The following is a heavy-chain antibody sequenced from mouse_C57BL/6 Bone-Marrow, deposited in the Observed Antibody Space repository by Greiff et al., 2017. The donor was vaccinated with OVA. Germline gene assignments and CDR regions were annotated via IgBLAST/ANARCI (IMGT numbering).Heavy chain of an antibody. CDR1: GYTFTSYD. J-gene: IGHJ4*01. Sequence: QVQMQQSGPELVKPGASVKLSCKASGYTFTSYDINWVKQRPGQGLEWIGWIYPRDGSTKYNEKLKGKATLTVDTSSSTAYMELHSLTSEDSAVYFCARYEIYYDYEGDYWGQGTSVTVSS. V-gene: IGHV1-85*01. D-gene: IGHD2-4*01. CDR3: ARYEIYYDYEGDY. CDR2: IYPRDGST.